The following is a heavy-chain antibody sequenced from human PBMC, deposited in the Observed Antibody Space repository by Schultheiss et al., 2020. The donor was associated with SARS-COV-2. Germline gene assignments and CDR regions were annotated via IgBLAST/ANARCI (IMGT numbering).Heavy chain of an antibody. CDR1: GGSISSYY. J-gene: IGHJ4*02. V-gene: IGHV4-59*01. Sequence: TLSLTCTVSGGSISSYYWSWIRQPPGKGLEWIGYIYYSGSTNYNPSLKSRVTISVDTSKNQFSLKLSSVTAADTAVYYCARDIDYWGQGTLVTVSS. CDR2: IYYSGST. CDR3: ARDIDY.